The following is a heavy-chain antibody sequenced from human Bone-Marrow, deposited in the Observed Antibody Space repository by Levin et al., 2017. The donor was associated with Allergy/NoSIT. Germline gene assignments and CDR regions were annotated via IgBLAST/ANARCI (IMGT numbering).Heavy chain of an antibody. CDR2: IYHAGRT. CDR3: ARDAWGDSGYGGWFDP. CDR1: GGSISSSNW. J-gene: IGHJ5*02. V-gene: IGHV4-4*02. D-gene: IGHD5-12*01. Sequence: SETLSLTCAVSGGSISSSNWWSWVRQTPGKGLEWIGEIYHAGRTNYNPSLESRVTISVDKSKNRFSLMLSSVTAADSAVYYCARDAWGDSGYGGWFDPWGQGILVTVSS.